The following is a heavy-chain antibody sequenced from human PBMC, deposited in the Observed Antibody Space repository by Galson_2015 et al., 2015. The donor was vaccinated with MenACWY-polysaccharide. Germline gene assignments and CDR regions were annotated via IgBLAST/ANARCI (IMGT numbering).Heavy chain of an antibody. Sequence: LRLSCAASGLKFRGSGMHWVRQAPGKGLEWVAVIQYDGSQKQYIDSVKGRFTISRDNSKNTLYLEMNSLRAEDTALYYCAREGSRIVFHAFDVWGQATMVIVSS. J-gene: IGHJ3*01. CDR2: IQYDGSQK. CDR1: GLKFRGSG. CDR3: AREGSRIVFHAFDV. D-gene: IGHD3-10*02. V-gene: IGHV3-33*01.